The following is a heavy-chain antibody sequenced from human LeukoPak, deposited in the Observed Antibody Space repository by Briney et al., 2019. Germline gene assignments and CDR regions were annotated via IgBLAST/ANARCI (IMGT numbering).Heavy chain of an antibody. D-gene: IGHD6-13*01. CDR2: ISAYNGNT. CDR1: GYTFTSYG. J-gene: IGHJ4*02. Sequence: ASVKVSCKASGYTFTSYGISWVRQAPGQGLEWMEWISAYNGNTNYAQKFQGRVTMTRDTSTSTVYMELSSLRSEDTAVYYCARADRRRPPYSSSWYSENIFDYWGQGTLVTVSS. CDR3: ARADRRRPPYSSSWYSENIFDY. V-gene: IGHV1-18*01.